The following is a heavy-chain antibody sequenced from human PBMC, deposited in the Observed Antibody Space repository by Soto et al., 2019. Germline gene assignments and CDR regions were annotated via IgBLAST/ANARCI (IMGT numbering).Heavy chain of an antibody. Sequence: GGSLRLSCAASGFTFSSYAMHWVRQAPGKGLEWVAVISYDGSNKYYADSVKGRFTITKDNSKNTQYLQMNSLRAEDTAVYYCAGDFSGSYFYYYCYGMDVWGQGTTVTVSS. CDR2: ISYDGSNK. J-gene: IGHJ6*02. CDR1: GFTFSSYA. D-gene: IGHD1-26*01. CDR3: AGDFSGSYFYYYCYGMDV. V-gene: IGHV3-30-3*01.